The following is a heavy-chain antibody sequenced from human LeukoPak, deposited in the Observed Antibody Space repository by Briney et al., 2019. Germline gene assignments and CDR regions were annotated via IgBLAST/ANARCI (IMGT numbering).Heavy chain of an antibody. Sequence: SETLSLTCTVSGGSISSGDYYWSWIRQPPGKGLEWIRYIYYSGSTYYNPSLKSRVTISVDTSKNQFSLKLSSVTAADTAVYYCSGGTVTTFGRNWFDPWGQGTLVTVSS. CDR3: SGGTVTTFGRNWFDP. V-gene: IGHV4-30-4*01. CDR1: GGSISSGDYY. D-gene: IGHD4-17*01. J-gene: IGHJ5*02. CDR2: IYYSGST.